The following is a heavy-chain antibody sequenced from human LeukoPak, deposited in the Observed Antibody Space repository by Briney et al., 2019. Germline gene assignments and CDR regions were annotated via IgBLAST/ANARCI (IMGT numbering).Heavy chain of an antibody. V-gene: IGHV3-23*01. CDR2: ISNSDGSS. J-gene: IGHJ4*02. CDR3: AKSLGVGGYTRYKGFDQ. D-gene: IGHD3-16*02. CDR1: GFAFNSFA. Sequence: GGSLRLSCAASGFAFNSFAMNWVRQAPGKGLEWVSSISNSDGSSNYADFVKGRFTISRDNSKNTLHLQMSSLRAEDTAVYYCAKSLGVGGYTRYKGFDQWGQGTLVTVSS.